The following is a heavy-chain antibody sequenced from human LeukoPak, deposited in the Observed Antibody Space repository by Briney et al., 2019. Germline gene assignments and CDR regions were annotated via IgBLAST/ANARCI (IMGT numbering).Heavy chain of an antibody. CDR3: ARRYGGYGGNSFGYYYMDV. J-gene: IGHJ6*03. V-gene: IGHV4-34*01. CDR1: GGSFSGYY. D-gene: IGHD4-23*01. CDR2: INHSGST. Sequence: SETLSLTCVVYGGSFSGYYWSWIRQPPGKGLEWIGEINHSGSTNYNPSLKSRVTISVDTSKNQFSLKLSSVTAADTAVYYCARRYGGYGGNSFGYYYMDVWGKGTTVTVSS.